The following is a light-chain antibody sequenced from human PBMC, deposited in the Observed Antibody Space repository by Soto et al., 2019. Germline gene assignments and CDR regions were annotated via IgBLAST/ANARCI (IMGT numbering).Light chain of an antibody. J-gene: IGKJ1*01. CDR3: QQSYSTPQT. CDR1: QSITRH. V-gene: IGKV1-39*01. Sequence: DIQMTQSPSSLSASVGDRVTITCRASQSITRHLNWYQQKPGKAPRLLIYSASSLQSGVPSRFGGSGSGTDFILTISSLQPEDFTTYYCQQSYSTPQTFGQGTKVDIK. CDR2: SAS.